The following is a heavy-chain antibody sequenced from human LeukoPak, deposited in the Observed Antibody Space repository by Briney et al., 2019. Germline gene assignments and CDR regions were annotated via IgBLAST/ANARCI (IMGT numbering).Heavy chain of an antibody. Sequence: SETLSLTCAVYGGSFSGYYWSWIRQPPGKGLEWIGEINYSGSTNYNPSLKSRVTISVDTSKNQFSLKLRSVAAAEMAVYYCARGIERHYYGSGSYYNTGRRIGDYFDYWGQGTLVTVSS. V-gene: IGHV4-34*01. J-gene: IGHJ4*02. CDR2: INYSGST. D-gene: IGHD3-10*01. CDR1: GGSFSGYY. CDR3: ARGIERHYYGSGSYYNTGRRIGDYFDY.